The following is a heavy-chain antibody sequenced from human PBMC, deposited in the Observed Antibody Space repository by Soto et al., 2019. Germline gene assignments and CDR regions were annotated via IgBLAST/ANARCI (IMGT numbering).Heavy chain of an antibody. J-gene: IGHJ4*02. Sequence: EVQLVESGGGLVQPGGSLRLSCAASGFTFSSYWMTWVRQAPGKGLEWVANIKQDGSEKYYVDSVKGRFIISRDNADSSLYLQMYSLRAEDTALYYCARDKEKGQWLVDYWGQGTLVTVSS. CDR2: IKQDGSEK. V-gene: IGHV3-7*05. CDR1: GFTFSSYW. D-gene: IGHD6-19*01. CDR3: ARDKEKGQWLVDY.